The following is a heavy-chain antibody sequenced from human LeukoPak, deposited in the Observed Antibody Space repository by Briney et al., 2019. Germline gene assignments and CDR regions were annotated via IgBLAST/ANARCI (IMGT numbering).Heavy chain of an antibody. V-gene: IGHV3-30*04. D-gene: IGHD2-2*02. Sequence: GRSLRLSCAASGFTFSSYAMHWVRQAPGKGLEWVAVISYGGSNKYYADSVKGRFTISRDNSKNTLYLQMNSLRAEDTAVYYCARGGSLYQLLDHFYWGQGTLVTVSS. CDR3: ARGGSLYQLLDHFY. CDR2: ISYGGSNK. CDR1: GFTFSSYA. J-gene: IGHJ4*02.